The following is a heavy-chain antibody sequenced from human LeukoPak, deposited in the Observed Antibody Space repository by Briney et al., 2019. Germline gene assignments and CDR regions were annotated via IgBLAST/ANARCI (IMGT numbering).Heavy chain of an antibody. CDR1: GGFTSGYY. V-gene: IGHV4-59*01. CDR3: ARAYRLTSPRGFDP. Sequence: SETLPLTCTVSGGFTSGYYWNWIRQSPGKGLEWIGYIFYTGDTDYNPSLRSRVTMSVDRSNNRFSLQLASVTTADSAFYYCARAYRLTSPRGFDPWGPGILVTVSS. J-gene: IGHJ5*02. CDR2: IFYTGDT. D-gene: IGHD3-16*02.